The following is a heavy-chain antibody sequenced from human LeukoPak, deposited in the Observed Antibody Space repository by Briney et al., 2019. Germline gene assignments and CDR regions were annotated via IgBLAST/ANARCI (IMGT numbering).Heavy chain of an antibody. D-gene: IGHD1-26*01. J-gene: IGHJ5*02. CDR1: GFTFSSYS. Sequence: PGGSLRLSCAASGFTFSSYSMNSVRQAPGKGLERVSSISSGSSIIYYADSVKGRFTVSRDNAKSSLYLQMNGLRAEDTAVYYCARDQGGERWFDPWGQGTLVTVSS. CDR2: ISSGSSII. CDR3: ARDQGGERWFDP. V-gene: IGHV3-21*01.